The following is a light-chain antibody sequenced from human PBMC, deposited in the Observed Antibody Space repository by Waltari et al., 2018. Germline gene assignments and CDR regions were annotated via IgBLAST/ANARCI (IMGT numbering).Light chain of an antibody. CDR2: DVS. Sequence: QSALTQPASVSGSPGQSITISCSGTSSDVGAYNYVWWYQQHPGKAPKLIIYDVSFRPSGVSNRFSGSKAGNTASLTISVLHTEDEADYYCGTSTTTRNHVFGTGTKVTVL. V-gene: IGLV2-14*03. CDR1: SSDVGAYNY. CDR3: GTSTTTRNHV. J-gene: IGLJ1*01.